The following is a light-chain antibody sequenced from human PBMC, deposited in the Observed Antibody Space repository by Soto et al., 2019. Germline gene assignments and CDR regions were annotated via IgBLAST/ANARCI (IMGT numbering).Light chain of an antibody. CDR2: AAS. J-gene: IGKJ3*01. V-gene: IGKV1-39*01. CDR3: QQSYSTPFT. CDR1: QNINRR. Sequence: DIQMTQSPFTLSASVGDRVTLTFRASQNINRRLAWYQQKPGKAPKLLIYAASTLQSGVPSRFSGSGSGTDFTLTISSLQPEDFATYYCQQSYSTPFTFGPGTKVDIK.